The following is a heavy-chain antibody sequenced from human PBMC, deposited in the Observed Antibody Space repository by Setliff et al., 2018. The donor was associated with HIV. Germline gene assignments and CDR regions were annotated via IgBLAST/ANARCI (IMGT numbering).Heavy chain of an antibody. CDR2: IYHSGST. D-gene: IGHD3-3*01. V-gene: IGHV4-38-2*02. CDR1: GYSISSDYY. J-gene: IGHJ4*02. CDR3: ARDQSDWFY. Sequence: ASETLSLTCTVSGYSISSDYYWGWIRQPPGKGLEWIGNIYHSGSTYYNPSLKSRVTISVDTSKNQFSLKLSSVTAADTAVYYCARDQSDWFYWGQGTLVTVSS.